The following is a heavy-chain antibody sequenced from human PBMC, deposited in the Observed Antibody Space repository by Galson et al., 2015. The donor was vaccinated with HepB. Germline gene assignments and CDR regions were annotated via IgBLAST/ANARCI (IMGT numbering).Heavy chain of an antibody. Sequence: SVKVSCKASGYTFTSYDINWVRQATGQGLEWMGWMNPNSGNTGYAQKFQGRVTMTRNTSISTAYMELSSLRSEDTAVYYCARGWRNYDFWSGYYQLDYYYGMDVWGQGTTVTVSS. CDR3: ARGWRNYDFWSGYYQLDYYYGMDV. V-gene: IGHV1-8*01. CDR1: GYTFTSYD. D-gene: IGHD3-3*01. CDR2: MNPNSGNT. J-gene: IGHJ6*02.